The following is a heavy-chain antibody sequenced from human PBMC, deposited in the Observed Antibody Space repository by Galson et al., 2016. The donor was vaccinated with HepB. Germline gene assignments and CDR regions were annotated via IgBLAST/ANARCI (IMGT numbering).Heavy chain of an antibody. D-gene: IGHD1-26*01. Sequence: SVKVSCKASGYTFTSYGLHWVRQAPGQRLEWMGWSNAGNGHTKYSQKFQGRVTITRDTSASTAYMDLSNLRTGDTAVYYCATDPVGPWGQGTLVTVSS. CDR3: ATDPVGP. J-gene: IGHJ5*02. CDR2: SNAGNGHT. V-gene: IGHV1-3*01. CDR1: GYTFTSYG.